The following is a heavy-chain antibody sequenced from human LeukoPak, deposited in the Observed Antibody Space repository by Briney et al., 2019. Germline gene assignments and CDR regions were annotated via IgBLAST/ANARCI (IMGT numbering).Heavy chain of an antibody. CDR3: AKQWVDC. D-gene: IGHD1-26*01. V-gene: IGHV3-23*01. CDR1: GFTFSSFW. Sequence: GGSLRLSCAASGFTFSSFWIHWVRQAPGKGLVWVSAISESGDKTHYADSVKGRFTISRDNSQNTLYLQMNSLRAEDTALYYCAKQWVDCWGQGTLVTVSS. CDR2: ISESGDKT. J-gene: IGHJ4*02.